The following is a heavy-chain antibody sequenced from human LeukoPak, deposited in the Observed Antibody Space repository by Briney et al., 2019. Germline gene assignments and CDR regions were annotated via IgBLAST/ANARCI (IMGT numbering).Heavy chain of an antibody. D-gene: IGHD5-12*01. J-gene: IGHJ4*02. V-gene: IGHV3-21*01. CDR1: GFMFNKYG. Sequence: GGSLRLSCVASGFMFNKYGMSWVRQAPGKGLEWVSSISSSSSYIYYADSVKGRFTISRDNAKNSLYLQMNSLRAEDTAVYYCASRTRGYSGYDSETDYWGQGTLVTVSS. CDR2: ISSSSSYI. CDR3: ASRTRGYSGYDSETDY.